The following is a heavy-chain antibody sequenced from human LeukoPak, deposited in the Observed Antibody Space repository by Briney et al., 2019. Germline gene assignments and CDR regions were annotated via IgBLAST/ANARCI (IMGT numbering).Heavy chain of an antibody. J-gene: IGHJ4*02. CDR3: ARSRGWRDTAINTAFDY. Sequence: GASVKVSCKASGYTFTSYYMHWVRQAPGQGLEWMGIINRSGGSTTYAQKFQDRVTMTRDTSTSTVYMELSSLKSEDTAVYFCARSRGWRDTAINTAFDYCGQGTLVTVSS. V-gene: IGHV1-46*01. CDR1: GYTFTSYY. D-gene: IGHD5-18*01. CDR2: INRSGGST.